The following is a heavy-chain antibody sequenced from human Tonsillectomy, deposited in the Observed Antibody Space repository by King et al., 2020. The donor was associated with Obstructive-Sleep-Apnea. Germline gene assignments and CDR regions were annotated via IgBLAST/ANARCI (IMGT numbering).Heavy chain of an antibody. D-gene: IGHD3-16*01. CDR2: IISSTSTI. J-gene: IGHJ3*01. CDR3: ATGGPDAFDF. Sequence: VQLVESGGGLVQPGGSLRLSCAASGITFSSYSMNLVLQAPGKGLEWVSYIISSTSTIYYADSVKGRLTISRDNAKNSLYLQMNILRAEDTAVDYCATGGPDAFDFWGRGTMVTVSS. CDR1: GITFSSYS. V-gene: IGHV3-48*04.